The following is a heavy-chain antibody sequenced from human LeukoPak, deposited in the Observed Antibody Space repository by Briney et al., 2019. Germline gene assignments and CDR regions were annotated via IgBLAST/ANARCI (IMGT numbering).Heavy chain of an antibody. V-gene: IGHV4-38-2*02. D-gene: IGHD7-27*01. CDR1: GYSISTSYY. CDR2: IYHSGST. J-gene: IGHJ4*02. Sequence: SETLSLTCSVSGYSISTSYYWGWIRQPPGKGLEWIRNIYHSGSTHSNPTLKSRLTISVDTSKNQFSLKLSSVTAADTAVYYCASRKLGNDYWGQGTLVTVSS. CDR3: ASRKLGNDY.